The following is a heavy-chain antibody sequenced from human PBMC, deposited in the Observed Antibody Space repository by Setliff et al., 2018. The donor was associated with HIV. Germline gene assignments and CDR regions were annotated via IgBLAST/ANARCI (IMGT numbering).Heavy chain of an antibody. V-gene: IGHV1-69*13. Sequence: SVKVSCKASGGTFNNYAISWVRQAPGQGLEWVGGIIPLFGTSNYALKFQGRVTITANESTNTAHMELSSLRSVDTAMYYCATVFYYDSESFSLDYWGQGMLGTVSS. CDR2: IIPLFGTS. J-gene: IGHJ4*02. CDR3: ATVFYYDSESFSLDY. CDR1: GGTFNNYA. D-gene: IGHD3-10*01.